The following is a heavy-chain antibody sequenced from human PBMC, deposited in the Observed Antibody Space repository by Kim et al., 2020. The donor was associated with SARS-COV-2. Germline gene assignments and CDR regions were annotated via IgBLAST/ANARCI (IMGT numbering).Heavy chain of an antibody. D-gene: IGHD3-22*01. V-gene: IGHV4-39*01. CDR1: GGSISSSSYY. Sequence: SETLSLTCTVSGGSISSSSYYWGWIRQPPGKGLEWIGSIYYSGSTYYNPSLKSRVTISVDTSKNQFSLKLSSVTAADTAVYYCARRAGLLTYYYDSSGYYFDYWGQGTLVTVSS. CDR2: IYYSGST. J-gene: IGHJ4*02. CDR3: ARRAGLLTYYYDSSGYYFDY.